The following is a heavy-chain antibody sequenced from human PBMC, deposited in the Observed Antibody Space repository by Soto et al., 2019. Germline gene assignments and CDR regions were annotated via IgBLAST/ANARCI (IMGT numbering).Heavy chain of an antibody. J-gene: IGHJ6*02. V-gene: IGHV1-58*02. Sequence: QMQLVQSGPEVKKPGTSVKVSCKASGCTFTSSAMQWVRQARGQRLEWIGWIVVGSGNTNYAQKFQERVTITRDMSTSTAYMELSSLRSEDTAVYYCAAATRAEIAAETGGMDVWGQGTTVTVSS. D-gene: IGHD6-13*01. CDR3: AAATRAEIAAETGGMDV. CDR1: GCTFTSSA. CDR2: IVVGSGNT.